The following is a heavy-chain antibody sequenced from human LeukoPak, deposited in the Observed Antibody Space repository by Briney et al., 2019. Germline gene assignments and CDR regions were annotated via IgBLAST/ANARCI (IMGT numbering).Heavy chain of an antibody. CDR3: ARATLPYDSSGYYYADNWFDP. V-gene: IGHV1-3*01. Sequence: ASVKVSCKASGYTFTSHAMHWVRQAPGQRLEWMGWINAGNGNTKYSQKFQGRVTITRDTSASTAYMELSSLRSEDTAVYYCARATLPYDSSGYYYADNWFDPWGQGTLVTVSS. CDR2: INAGNGNT. CDR1: GYTFTSHA. D-gene: IGHD3-22*01. J-gene: IGHJ5*02.